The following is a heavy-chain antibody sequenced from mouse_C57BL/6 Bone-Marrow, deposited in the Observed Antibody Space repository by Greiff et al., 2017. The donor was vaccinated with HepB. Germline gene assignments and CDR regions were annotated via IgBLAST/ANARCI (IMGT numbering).Heavy chain of an antibody. CDR1: GYSFTSYY. CDR2: IYPGSGNT. CDR3: ARDYGSSWYYFDY. V-gene: IGHV1-66*01. Sequence: QVHVKQSGPELVKPGASVKISCKASGYSFTSYYIHWVKQRPGQGLEWIGWIYPGSGNTKYNEKFKGKATLTADTSSSTAYMQLSSLTSEDSAVYYCARDYGSSWYYFDYWGQGTTLTVSS. J-gene: IGHJ2*01. D-gene: IGHD1-1*01.